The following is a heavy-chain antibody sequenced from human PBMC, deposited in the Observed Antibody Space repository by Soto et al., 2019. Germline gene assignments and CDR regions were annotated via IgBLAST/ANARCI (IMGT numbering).Heavy chain of an antibody. CDR1: GGSISSSSYY. J-gene: IGHJ5*02. V-gene: IGHV4-39*01. D-gene: IGHD1-1*01. Sequence: SETLSLTCTVSGGSISSSSYYWGWIRQPPGKGLEWIGSIYYSGSTYYNPSLKSRVTISVDTSKNQFSLKLSSVTAADTAVYYCARHIYNWNDEAWFDPWGQGTLVTVSS. CDR2: IYYSGST. CDR3: ARHIYNWNDEAWFDP.